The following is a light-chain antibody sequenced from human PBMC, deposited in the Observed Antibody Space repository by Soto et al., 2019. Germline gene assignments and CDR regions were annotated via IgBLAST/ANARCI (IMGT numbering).Light chain of an antibody. CDR1: QSVNSN. CDR2: GAS. V-gene: IGKV3-15*01. J-gene: IGKJ1*01. CDR3: QRYNNWWT. Sequence: EIVMTQSPATLSVDPVERATLSCRASQSVNSNVAWYQQKPGQAPRLLISGASNRATGIPARFSGSGSETEVTITLGSLQSEDFAVDYCQRYNNWWTFGQGTQVE.